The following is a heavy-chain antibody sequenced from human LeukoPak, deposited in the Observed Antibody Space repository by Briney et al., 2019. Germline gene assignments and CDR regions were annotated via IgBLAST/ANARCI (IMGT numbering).Heavy chain of an antibody. CDR3: ASHYGSGSFYSPFDY. Sequence: SETLSLTCTVSGGSISSYYWSWIRQPPGKGLEWIGYIYYSGSTNYNPSLKSRGTISLDTSKNQFSLKLNSVTAADTAVYYCASHYGSGSFYSPFDYWGQGTLVTVSS. D-gene: IGHD3-10*01. J-gene: IGHJ4*02. CDR1: GGSISSYY. CDR2: IYYSGST. V-gene: IGHV4-59*01.